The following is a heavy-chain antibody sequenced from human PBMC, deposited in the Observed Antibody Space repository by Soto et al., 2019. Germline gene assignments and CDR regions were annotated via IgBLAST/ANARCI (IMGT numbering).Heavy chain of an antibody. V-gene: IGHV1-2*02. CDR2: INPNSGGT. J-gene: IGHJ6*02. Sequence: ASVKVSCMASGYTFTGYYMHWVRQAPGQGLEWMGWINPNSGGTNYAQKFQGRVTMTRDTSISTAYMELSRLRSDDTAVYYCASTALDYDILTGYQAVYYYYGMDVWGQGTTVTVSS. CDR1: GYTFTGYY. D-gene: IGHD3-9*01. CDR3: ASTALDYDILTGYQAVYYYYGMDV.